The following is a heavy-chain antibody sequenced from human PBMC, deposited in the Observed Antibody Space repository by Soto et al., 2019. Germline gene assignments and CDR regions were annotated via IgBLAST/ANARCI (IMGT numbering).Heavy chain of an antibody. CDR2: INPNGGGT. CDR1: GYTFTGYY. J-gene: IGHJ5*02. CDR3: ARVYYDFWSGYYTEPNWFDP. V-gene: IGHV1-2*04. D-gene: IGHD3-3*01. Sequence: ASVKVSCKASGYTFTGYYMHWVRQAPGQGHEWLGWINPNGGGTNYAQNFQGWVTMTRDTSISTAYMELSRLRSDDTAVYYCARVYYDFWSGYYTEPNWFDPWGQGTLVTVSS.